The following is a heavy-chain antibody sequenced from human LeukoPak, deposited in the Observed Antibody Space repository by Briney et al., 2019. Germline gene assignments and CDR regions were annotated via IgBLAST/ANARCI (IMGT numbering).Heavy chain of an antibody. CDR1: GGTFSSYA. CDR2: IIPIFGIP. D-gene: IGHD1-26*01. Sequence: ASVKVSSKASGGTFSSYAISWVRQAPGQGLEWMGGIIPIFGIPNYTQKFQGRVTITADESTSTAYMELSSLRSEDTAVYYCTSSGSYDAQLDYWGQGTLVTVSS. CDR3: TSSGSYDAQLDY. J-gene: IGHJ4*02. V-gene: IGHV1-69*13.